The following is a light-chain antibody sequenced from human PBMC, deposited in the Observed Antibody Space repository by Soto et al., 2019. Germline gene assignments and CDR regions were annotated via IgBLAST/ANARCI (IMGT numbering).Light chain of an antibody. CDR2: GAS. J-gene: IGKJ1*01. CDR3: QQYNNWPRT. CDR1: QSVSSN. Sequence: EIVMTQSPATLSVSPGERATLSCRASQSVSSNLAWYQQKPGQAPRLLIYGASTRATGIPARFSGSGSGTEFTLTISGLQSEDFAVHYCQQYNNWPRTFGQGTRV. V-gene: IGKV3-15*01.